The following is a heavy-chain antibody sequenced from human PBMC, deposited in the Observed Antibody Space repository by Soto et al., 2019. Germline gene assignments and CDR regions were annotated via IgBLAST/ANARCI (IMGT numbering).Heavy chain of an antibody. CDR1: GFTFSSYA. D-gene: IGHD2-15*01. J-gene: IGHJ4*02. CDR2: IWFDGSNK. Sequence: GGSLRLSCAASGFTFSSYAIHWVRQAPGKGLEWVAIIWFDGSNKYYADSVKGRFSISRDNSKNTLFLQMDSLRAEDTAVYYCARGQLPAATTYFDFWGQGTLVTVS. CDR3: ARGQLPAATTYFDF. V-gene: IGHV3-33*01.